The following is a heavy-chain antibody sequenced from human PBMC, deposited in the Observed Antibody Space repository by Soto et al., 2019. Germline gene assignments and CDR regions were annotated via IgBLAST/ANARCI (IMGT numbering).Heavy chain of an antibody. J-gene: IGHJ4*02. D-gene: IGHD2-2*01. Sequence: EVQLVESGGGLVQPGGSLKLSCAASGFTFSGFAMHWVRQASGKGLEWVGRIRTKGNSYATGYGASVKGRFSISRDDSKNTAYLQMNSLKTEDTAVYYCARRCSSTDCSGFDYWGQGTLVTVSS. V-gene: IGHV3-73*02. CDR2: IRTKGNSYAT. CDR3: ARRCSSTDCSGFDY. CDR1: GFTFSGFA.